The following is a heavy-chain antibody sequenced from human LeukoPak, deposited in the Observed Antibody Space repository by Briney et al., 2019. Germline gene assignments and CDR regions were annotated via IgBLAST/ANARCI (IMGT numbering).Heavy chain of an antibody. CDR1: GGSISSYY. CDR2: VYYSGTT. V-gene: IGHV4-59*01. D-gene: IGHD2-21*02. J-gene: IGHJ4*02. CDR3: VRGERRGTAF. Sequence: SGTLSLTCTVSGGSISSYYWSWIRQPPGKGREGIGYVYYSGTTNYNPSLQRRVSISVDPCKNQFSLKLSTATAEGTAVDHSVRGERRGTAFWGQGTLVTVSS.